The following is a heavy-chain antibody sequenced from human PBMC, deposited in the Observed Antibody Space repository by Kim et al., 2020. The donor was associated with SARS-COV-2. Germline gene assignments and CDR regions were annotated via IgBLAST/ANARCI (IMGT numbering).Heavy chain of an antibody. CDR3: ARDGGGLRYFDWLLSTPDY. D-gene: IGHD3-9*01. J-gene: IGHJ4*02. Sequence: ASVKVSCKASGYTFTSYGISWVRQAPGQGLEWRGWISAYNGNTNYAQKPQGRVTMTTNTSTSTAYMELRSLRSDDTAVYYCARDGGGLRYFDWLLSTPDYWGQGTLVTVSS. CDR2: ISAYNGNT. V-gene: IGHV1-18*01. CDR1: GYTFTSYG.